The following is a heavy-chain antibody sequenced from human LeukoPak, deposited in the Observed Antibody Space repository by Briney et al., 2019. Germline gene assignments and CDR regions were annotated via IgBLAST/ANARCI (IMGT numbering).Heavy chain of an antibody. V-gene: IGHV3-48*03. CDR1: GFTFSSFE. CDR3: ARKVLSGSRYFDY. D-gene: IGHD3-3*01. CDR2: ITSSASTI. J-gene: IGHJ4*02. Sequence: GGSLRLSCAASGFTFSSFEMNWVRQAPGKGLEWVSYITSSASTIYYAESVKGRFTISRDNAKNSLFLQMNSLRAEDTAVYYCARKVLSGSRYFDYWGQTALVTVSS.